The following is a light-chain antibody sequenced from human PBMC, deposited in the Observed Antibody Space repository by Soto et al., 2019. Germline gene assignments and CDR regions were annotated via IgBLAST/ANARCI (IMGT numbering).Light chain of an antibody. Sequence: QSVLTQPPSASGSFGQSVTISCTGTSSDVGGYNYVSWYQQHPGKAPKLMIYEVSERPSGVADRFSGSKSGNTASLTVSGLQADDDADYYCSSYSGTNYHYVFGTGTKVTVL. J-gene: IGLJ1*01. CDR3: SSYSGTNYHYV. CDR2: EVS. V-gene: IGLV2-8*01. CDR1: SSDVGGYNY.